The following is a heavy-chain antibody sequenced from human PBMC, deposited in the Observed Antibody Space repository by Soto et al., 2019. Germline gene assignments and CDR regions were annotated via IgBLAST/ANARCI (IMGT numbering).Heavy chain of an antibody. CDR2: ISGSSSYI. CDR3: ARDRCSGGSCYRTYAFDI. CDR1: GFTLSNYT. D-gene: IGHD2-15*01. J-gene: IGHJ3*02. Sequence: GGSLRLSCGASGFTLSNYTMNWVRQAPGKGLEWVSSISGSSSYIYYADSVKGRVTISRDNAKNSLYLQMNSLRVEDTAIYYCARDRCSGGSCYRTYAFDIWGQGTLVTVSS. V-gene: IGHV3-21*06.